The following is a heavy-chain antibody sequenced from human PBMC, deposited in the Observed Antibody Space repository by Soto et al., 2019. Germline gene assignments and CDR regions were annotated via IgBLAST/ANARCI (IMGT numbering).Heavy chain of an antibody. V-gene: IGHV3-53*01. CDR3: ATEGRGDCGGDCYLDY. J-gene: IGHJ4*02. Sequence: PGGSLRLSCAASGFTVSSNYMSWVRQAPGKGLEWVSVIYSGGSTYYADSVKGRFTISRDNSKNTLYLQMNSLRAEDTAVYYCATEGRGDCGGDCYLDYWGQGTLVTVSS. CDR2: IYSGGST. CDR1: GFTVSSNY. D-gene: IGHD2-21*02.